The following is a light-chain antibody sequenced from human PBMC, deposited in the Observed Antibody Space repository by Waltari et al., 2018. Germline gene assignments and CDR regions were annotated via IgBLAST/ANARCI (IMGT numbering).Light chain of an antibody. CDR2: DAS. V-gene: IGKV3-11*01. J-gene: IGKJ5*01. CDR3: QHRGNWPLLA. Sequence: EIVLAQSPATLSFSPGERAPLSCRASQSFGRFLAWYQRKPGQAPRLLIYDASDRATGTPARFSGSGSGTDFTLTISSLEPEDFAVYYCQHRGNWPLLAFGQGTRLEIK. CDR1: QSFGRF.